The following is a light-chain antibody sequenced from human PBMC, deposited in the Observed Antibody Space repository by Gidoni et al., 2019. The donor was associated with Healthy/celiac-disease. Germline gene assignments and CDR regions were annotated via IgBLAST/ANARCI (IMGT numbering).Light chain of an antibody. CDR2: GAS. CDR1: QSVSSSY. V-gene: IGKV3-20*01. J-gene: IGKJ1*01. CDR3: QQYGSSPRT. Sequence: EIVLTQSPGTLSLSPGERATLSCRASQSVSSSYLAWYQQKPGQAPRLLIYGASSRATGIPDSFSGSGSGTDFTLTISRLDPEDFAVYYCQQYGSSPRTFGQGTKVEIK.